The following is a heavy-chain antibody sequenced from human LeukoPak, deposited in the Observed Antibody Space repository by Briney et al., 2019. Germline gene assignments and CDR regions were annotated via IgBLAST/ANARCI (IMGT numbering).Heavy chain of an antibody. V-gene: IGHV3-11*01. CDR1: GFAFSGFY. J-gene: IGHJ4*02. CDR3: ARDALGSYDY. D-gene: IGHD3-10*01. Sequence: PGGALILSCAASGFAFSGFYMFWIRQAPGKGLERISYISNSGSTLYYADSVKGRFTISRDNDKNLLYLQMNSLRADDTAVYYCARDALGSYDYWGQGTLVTVSS. CDR2: ISNSGSTL.